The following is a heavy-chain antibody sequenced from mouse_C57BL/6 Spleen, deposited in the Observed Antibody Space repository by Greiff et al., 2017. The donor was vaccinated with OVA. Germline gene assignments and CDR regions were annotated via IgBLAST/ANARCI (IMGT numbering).Heavy chain of an antibody. CDR3: ARKLRTGYFDV. CDR1: GYSITSGYY. V-gene: IGHV3-6*01. CDR2: ISYDGSN. J-gene: IGHJ1*03. D-gene: IGHD1-1*01. Sequence: VQLKESGPGLVKPSQSLSLTCSVTGYSITSGYYWNWIRQFPGNKLEWMGYISYDGSNNYNPSLKNRISITRDTSKNQFFLKLNSVTTEDTATYYCARKLRTGYFDVWGTGTTVTVSS.